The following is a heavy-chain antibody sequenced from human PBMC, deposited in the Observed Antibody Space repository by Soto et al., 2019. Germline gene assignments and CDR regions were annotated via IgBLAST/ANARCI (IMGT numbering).Heavy chain of an antibody. Sequence: EVQLVESGGGLVQPGGSLRLSCAASGFTFSSYWMSWVRQAPGKGLEWVANIKQDGSEKYYVDSVKGRSTISRDNAKNSLYLQMNSLRAEDTAVYYCATDNANCSGGSCYEAYYMDVWGKGTTVTVSS. D-gene: IGHD2-15*01. J-gene: IGHJ6*03. CDR2: IKQDGSEK. CDR1: GFTFSSYW. V-gene: IGHV3-7*04. CDR3: ATDNANCSGGSCYEAYYMDV.